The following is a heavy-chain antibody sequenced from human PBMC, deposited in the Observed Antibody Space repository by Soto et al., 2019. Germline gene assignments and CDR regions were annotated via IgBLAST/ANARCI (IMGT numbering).Heavy chain of an antibody. V-gene: IGHV1-3*01. CDR1: GYTFTSYA. J-gene: IGHJ3*02. Sequence: QVQLVQSGAEVKKPGASVKVSCKASGYTFTSYAMHWVRQAPGQRLEWMGWINAGNGNTKYSQKFQGRVTITRDTSASTAYMELSSLRSEDTAVYYCARVGGGGYYFGAFDIWGQGTMVTVSS. D-gene: IGHD5-12*01. CDR2: INAGNGNT. CDR3: ARVGGGGYYFGAFDI.